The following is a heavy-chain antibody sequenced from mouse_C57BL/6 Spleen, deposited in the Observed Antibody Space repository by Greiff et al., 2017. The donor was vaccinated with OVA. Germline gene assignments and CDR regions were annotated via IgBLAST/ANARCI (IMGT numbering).Heavy chain of an antibody. Sequence: QVQLQQSGPELVKPGASVKISCKASGYAFSSSWMNWVKQRPGKGLEWIGRIYPGDGDTNYNGKFKGKATLTADKSSSTAYMQLSSLTSEDAAVYFCATRPRGFAYWGQGTLVTVSA. CDR1: GYAFSSSW. CDR3: ATRPRGFAY. CDR2: IYPGDGDT. V-gene: IGHV1-82*01. J-gene: IGHJ3*01.